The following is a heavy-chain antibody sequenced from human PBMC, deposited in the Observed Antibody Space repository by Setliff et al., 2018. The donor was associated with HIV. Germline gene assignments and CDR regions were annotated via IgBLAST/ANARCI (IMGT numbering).Heavy chain of an antibody. CDR3: ARRALQDSTITSSNWFDS. V-gene: IGHV4-4*09. CDR1: GDSISRYS. Sequence: SETLSLTCTVSGDSISRYSWNWIRQPPGKGLEWIGYVYSNGETYYNPSLKSRVTMSTDTSKNQFSLNLNSATAADTAVYFCARRALQDSTITSSNWFDSWGQGTLVTVSS. J-gene: IGHJ5*01. CDR2: VYSNGET. D-gene: IGHD2-2*01.